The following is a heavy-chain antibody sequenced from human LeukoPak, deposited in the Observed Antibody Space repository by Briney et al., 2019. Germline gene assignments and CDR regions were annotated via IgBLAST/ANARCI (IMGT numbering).Heavy chain of an antibody. CDR3: ARRSPEYYYYAMDV. D-gene: IGHD1-14*01. CDR1: GFTFSSYD. CDR2: VSSTSGYI. J-gene: IGHJ6*02. Sequence: GGSLRLSCAASGFTFSSYDMHWVRQAPGKGLEWVSSVSSTSGYIYYADSVKGRFTISRGNSKNSVYLQMNSLRAEDTAVYYCARRSPEYYYYAMDVWGQGTTVTVSS. V-gene: IGHV3-21*01.